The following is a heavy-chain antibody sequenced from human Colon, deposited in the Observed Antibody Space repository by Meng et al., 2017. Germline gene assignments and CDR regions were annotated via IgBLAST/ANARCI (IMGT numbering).Heavy chain of an antibody. CDR3: ARLIAGWPFYFDY. CDR2: MFHSGTT. D-gene: IGHD6-19*01. CDR1: GGSVSSGSHY. Sequence: QGRLQAPGPGLVRPSETLALTCNVSGGSVSSGSHYWSWIRQPPGKGLEWIGYMFHSGTTKYNPSLKSRVSMSVDTTKNQFYLKLTSVTVADTAVFYCARLIAGWPFYFDYWGQGILVTVSS. V-gene: IGHV4-61*01. J-gene: IGHJ4*02.